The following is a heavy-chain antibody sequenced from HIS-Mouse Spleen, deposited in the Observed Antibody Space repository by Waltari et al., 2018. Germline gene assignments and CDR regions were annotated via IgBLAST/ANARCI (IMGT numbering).Heavy chain of an antibody. CDR3: AREIPYSSSWYDWYFDL. J-gene: IGHJ2*01. V-gene: IGHV4-39*07. CDR1: GGSISSSSSY. D-gene: IGHD6-13*01. CDR2: IYYSGST. Sequence: QLQLPESGPGLVKPSATLSPTCPVPGGSISSSSSYWGWIRQPPGKGLEWIGSIYYSGSTYYNPSLKSRVTISVDTSKNQFSLKLSSVTAADTAVYYCAREIPYSSSWYDWYFDLWGRGTLVTVSS.